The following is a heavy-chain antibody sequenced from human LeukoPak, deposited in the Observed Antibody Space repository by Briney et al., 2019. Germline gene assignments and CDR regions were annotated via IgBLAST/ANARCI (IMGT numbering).Heavy chain of an antibody. CDR2: IYHSGST. Sequence: TLSLTCTVSGGSISSGGYYWGWLRQPPGKGLEWIGYIYHSGSTYYNPSLKSRVTISVDTSKNQFSLKLSSVTAADTAVYYCARRYYYDSGNWFDLWGQGTLVSVSS. J-gene: IGHJ5*02. D-gene: IGHD3-22*01. V-gene: IGHV4-30-2*01. CDR1: GGSISSGGYY. CDR3: ARRYYYDSGNWFDL.